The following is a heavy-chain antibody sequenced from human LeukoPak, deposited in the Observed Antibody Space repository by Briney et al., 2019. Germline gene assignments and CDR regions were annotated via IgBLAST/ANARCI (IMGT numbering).Heavy chain of an antibody. V-gene: IGHV4-59*01. J-gene: IGHJ6*02. CDR2: IYYSGST. Sequence: TLSLTCTVSGGSISSYYWSWIRQPPGKGLEWIGYIYYSGSTNYNPSLKSRVTISVDTSKNQFSLKLSSVSAADTAVYYCARDNWNYGSSMDVWGQGTTVTVSS. CDR1: GGSISSYY. CDR3: ARDNWNYGSSMDV. D-gene: IGHD1-7*01.